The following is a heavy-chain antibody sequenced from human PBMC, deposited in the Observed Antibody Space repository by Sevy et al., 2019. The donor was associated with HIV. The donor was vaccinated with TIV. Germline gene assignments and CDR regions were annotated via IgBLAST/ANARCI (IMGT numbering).Heavy chain of an antibody. CDR3: ARGREDFWSADYYNTYSGMDV. D-gene: IGHD3-3*01. CDR2: IYYTGST. V-gene: IGHV4-30-4*01. Sequence: SETLSLTCTVSGGSINSDDYYWSWIRQPPGKGLEWIGYIYYTGSTYYNPSLKSRVFISVDRYKNHFSLKLSSVTAADTAGYYCARGREDFWSADYYNTYSGMDVWGQGTTFTVS. J-gene: IGHJ6*02. CDR1: GGSINSDDYY.